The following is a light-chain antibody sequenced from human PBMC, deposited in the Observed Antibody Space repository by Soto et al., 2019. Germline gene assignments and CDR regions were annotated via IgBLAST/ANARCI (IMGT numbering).Light chain of an antibody. CDR2: DAS. CDR1: QILNNN. Sequence: STVTLPPGARATXSARXTKQILNNNLNWYQQKPGQSPRLLIYDASSRATGIPARFSGSGSGTDFTLTISRLEAEDSAVYYCQQYNNSPPITFGQRTRMEI. V-gene: IGKV3D-15*01. J-gene: IGKJ5*01. CDR3: QQYNNSPPIT.